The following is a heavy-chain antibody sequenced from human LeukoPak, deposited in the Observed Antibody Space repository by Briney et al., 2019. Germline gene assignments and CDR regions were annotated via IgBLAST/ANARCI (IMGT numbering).Heavy chain of an antibody. J-gene: IGHJ6*03. CDR1: GYTFTSYG. CDR3: ARDLKRFLEWLLPDYYYYYMDV. Sequence: ASVKVSCKASGYTFTSYGISWVRQAPGQGLEWMGWISAYNGNTNYAQKLQGRVTMTTDTSTSTAYMELRSLRSDDTGVYYCARDLKRFLEWLLPDYYYYYMDVWGKGTTVTVSS. D-gene: IGHD3-3*01. V-gene: IGHV1-18*01. CDR2: ISAYNGNT.